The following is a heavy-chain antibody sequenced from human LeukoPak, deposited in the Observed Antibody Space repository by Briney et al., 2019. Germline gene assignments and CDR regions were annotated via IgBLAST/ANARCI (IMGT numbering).Heavy chain of an antibody. V-gene: IGHV3-23*01. Sequence: GGSLRLSCAASGFTFSSYAMSWVRQAPGKGLEWVSAISGSGGSTYYADSVKGRFTISRDNSKNTLYLQMNSLRAEDTAVYYCAKDRLGYYDSSGYPYYYFDYWGQRTLVTVSS. CDR2: ISGSGGST. CDR1: GFTFSSYA. CDR3: AKDRLGYYDSSGYPYYYFDY. J-gene: IGHJ4*02. D-gene: IGHD3-22*01.